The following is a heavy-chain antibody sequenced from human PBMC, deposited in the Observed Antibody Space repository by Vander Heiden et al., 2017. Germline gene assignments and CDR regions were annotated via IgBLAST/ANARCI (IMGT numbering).Heavy chain of an antibody. CDR1: GGTFSSYA. V-gene: IGHV1-69*10. Sequence: QVQLVKSGAEVKKPGSSVKVSCKASGGTFSSYAIGWVRRAPGHGPEWMGGIIPILGIANYAQKFQGRVTTTADKSPSTAYMALSSLGSEDTAVYSCARIRGQGDYWGQGTLVTVSS. D-gene: IGHD3-16*01. J-gene: IGHJ4*02. CDR3: ARIRGQGDY. CDR2: IIPILGIA.